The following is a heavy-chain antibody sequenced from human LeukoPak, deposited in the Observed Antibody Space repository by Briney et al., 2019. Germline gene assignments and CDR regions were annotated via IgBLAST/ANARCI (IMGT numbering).Heavy chain of an antibody. CDR2: ISGSGGST. CDR3: AKAYDFWRGYYYYGMDV. Sequence: GGSLRLSCAASGFTFSSYAMSWVRQAPGKGLEWVSAISGSGGSTYYADSVKGRFTISRDNSKNTLYLQMNSLRAEDTAVYYCAKAYDFWRGYYYYGMDVWGQGTTVTVSS. D-gene: IGHD3-3*01. V-gene: IGHV3-23*01. CDR1: GFTFSSYA. J-gene: IGHJ6*02.